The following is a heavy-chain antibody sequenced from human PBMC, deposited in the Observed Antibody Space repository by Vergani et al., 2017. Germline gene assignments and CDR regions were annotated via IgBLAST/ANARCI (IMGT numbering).Heavy chain of an antibody. CDR2: IYYSGST. CDR1: GGSISSYY. J-gene: IGHJ6*03. V-gene: IGHV4-59*01. CDR3: ARAVXQQLVDYYYYYMDV. Sequence: QVQLQESGPGLVKPSETLSLTCTVSGGSISSYYWSWIRQPPGKGLEWIGYIYYSGSTNYNPSLKSRVTISVDTSKNQFSLKLSSVTAADTAVYYCARAVXQQLVDYYYYYMDVWGKGTTVTVSS. D-gene: IGHD6-13*01.